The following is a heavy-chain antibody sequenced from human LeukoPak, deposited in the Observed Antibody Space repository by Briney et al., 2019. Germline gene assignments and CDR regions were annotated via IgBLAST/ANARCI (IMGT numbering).Heavy chain of an antibody. Sequence: PSETLSLTCTVSGGSISSGGYYWSWIRQHPGKGLEWIGYIYYSGSTYYNPSLKSRVTISVDTSKNQFSLKLSSVTAADTAVYYCVSSGPDDAFDIWGQGTMVTVSS. D-gene: IGHD1-26*01. J-gene: IGHJ3*02. CDR3: VSSGPDDAFDI. CDR1: GGSISSGGYY. V-gene: IGHV4-31*03. CDR2: IYYSGST.